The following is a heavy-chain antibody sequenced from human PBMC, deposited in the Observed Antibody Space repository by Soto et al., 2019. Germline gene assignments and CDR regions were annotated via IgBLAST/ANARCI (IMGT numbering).Heavy chain of an antibody. CDR3: VRGPEELVYYNSIDV. Sequence: LRLSCEASGFTFSDYYMSWIRQVPGKGLEWVSYISIGGTPIYYADSVKGRFTISRDNAQNSLYLHMTSLTAEDTDLYYCVRGPEELVYYNSIDVWGQGTTVTVSS. CDR2: ISIGGTPI. J-gene: IGHJ6*02. V-gene: IGHV3-11*01. CDR1: GFTFSDYY. D-gene: IGHD3-10*01.